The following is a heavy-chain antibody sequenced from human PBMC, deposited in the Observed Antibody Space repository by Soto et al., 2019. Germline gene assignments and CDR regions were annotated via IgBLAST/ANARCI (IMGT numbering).Heavy chain of an antibody. Sequence: SETLSLTCAVYGGSFSGYYWSWIRQPPGKGLEWIGEINHSGSTNYNPSLKSRVTISVDTSKNQFSLKLSSVTAADTAVYYCARIRVTMVRGVIINYYYYGMDVWGQGXTVTVSS. CDR3: ARIRVTMVRGVIINYYYYGMDV. CDR1: GGSFSGYY. D-gene: IGHD3-10*01. V-gene: IGHV4-34*01. J-gene: IGHJ6*02. CDR2: INHSGST.